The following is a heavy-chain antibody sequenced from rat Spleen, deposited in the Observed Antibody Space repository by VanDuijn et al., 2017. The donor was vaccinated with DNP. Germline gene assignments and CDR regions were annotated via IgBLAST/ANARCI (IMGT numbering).Heavy chain of an antibody. CDR2: IFYDGTTT. CDR1: GFTFSDYN. Sequence: EVQLVESGGGLVQPGRSLKLSCAASGFTFSDYNMAWVRQAPKKGLEWVATIFYDGTTTHYGDSVKGRFTISRDKAKSTLYLQMDSLRSEDTATYYCARGGYGYNLPVFDYWGQGVMVTVSS. CDR3: ARGGYGYNLPVFDY. V-gene: IGHV5-7*01. J-gene: IGHJ2*01. D-gene: IGHD1-4*01.